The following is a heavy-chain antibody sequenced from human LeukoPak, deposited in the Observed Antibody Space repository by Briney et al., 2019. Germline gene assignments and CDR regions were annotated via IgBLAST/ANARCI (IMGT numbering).Heavy chain of an antibody. Sequence: GGSLRLSCAASGFTFSSYAMSWVRQAPGKGLEWVSAIIGSGGSTYYADSVKGRFTISRDNSKYTLYLQMNSLRAEDTAVYYCAKITTVPPGDAEGFDYWGQGTLVTVSS. CDR1: GFTFSSYA. CDR2: IIGSGGST. D-gene: IGHD4-17*01. J-gene: IGHJ4*02. CDR3: AKITTVPPGDAEGFDY. V-gene: IGHV3-23*01.